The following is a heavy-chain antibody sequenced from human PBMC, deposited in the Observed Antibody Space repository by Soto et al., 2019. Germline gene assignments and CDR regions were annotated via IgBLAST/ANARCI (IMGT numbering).Heavy chain of an antibody. CDR3: VGALTYEVPYYYYGMDV. V-gene: IGHV3-7*01. CDR1: GFMFSSYL. CDR2: IKQDGNEK. D-gene: IGHD3-16*01. Sequence: GGSLRLSCAASGFMFSSYLMSWVRQAPGKGLEWVANIKQDGNEKFYVDSVKGRFTISRDNAKKSLYLQMNSLRADDTAVYYCVGALTYEVPYYYYGMDVWGQGTTVTVSS. J-gene: IGHJ6*02.